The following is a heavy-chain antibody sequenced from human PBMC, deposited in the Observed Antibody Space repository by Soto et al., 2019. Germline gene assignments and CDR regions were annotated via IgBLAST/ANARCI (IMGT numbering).Heavy chain of an antibody. V-gene: IGHV1-69*13. D-gene: IGHD3-22*01. CDR2: IIPIFGTA. CDR3: ASWDDSSGYLRGNFDY. CDR1: GGTFSSYA. J-gene: IGHJ4*02. Sequence: ASVKVSCKASGGTFSSYAISWVRQAPGQGLEWMGGIIPIFGTANYAQKFQGRVTITADESTSTAYMELSSLRSEDTAVYYCASWDDSSGYLRGNFDYWGQGTLVTVSS.